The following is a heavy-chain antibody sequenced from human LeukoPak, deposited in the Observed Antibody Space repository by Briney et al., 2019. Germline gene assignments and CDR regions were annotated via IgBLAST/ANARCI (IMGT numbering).Heavy chain of an antibody. V-gene: IGHV3-7*03. J-gene: IGHJ4*02. CDR1: GFTFNNYW. CDR3: AKDISYGDYRYFDY. D-gene: IGHD4-17*01. Sequence: GGSLRLSCAASGFTFNNYWMGWVRQAPGKGLEWVANIKQHGSEKYYVDSVKGRFTISRDNAKNSLYLQMNSLRAEDTALYYCAKDISYGDYRYFDYWGQGTLVTVSS. CDR2: IKQHGSEK.